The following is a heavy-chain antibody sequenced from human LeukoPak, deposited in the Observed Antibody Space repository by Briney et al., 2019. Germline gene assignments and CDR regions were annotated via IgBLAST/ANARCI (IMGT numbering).Heavy chain of an antibody. CDR1: GGSISSGSYY. Sequence: SETLSLTCTVSGGSISSGSYYWSWIRQPDGKGLEWSGRIYTSGSTNYNPSLKSRVTISVDTSKNQFSLKLSSVTAADTAVYYCARDWYYYDSSGYRGWAFDIWGQGTMVTVSS. CDR3: ARDWYYYDSSGYRGWAFDI. J-gene: IGHJ3*02. D-gene: IGHD3-22*01. V-gene: IGHV4-61*02. CDR2: IYTSGST.